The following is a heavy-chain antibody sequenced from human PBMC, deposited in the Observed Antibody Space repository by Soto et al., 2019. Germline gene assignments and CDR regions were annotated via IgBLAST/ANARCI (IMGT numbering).Heavy chain of an antibody. CDR1: GYNFSSQW. Sequence: GGSLRLSCKGSGYNFSSQWIAWVRQKPGKGLEWMGIVYPGDAETRYSPSFQGQVTMSADKSIGTAYLQWSSLKASDTAMYYCARENDIAVAGKFGMDVWGQGTTVTVSS. V-gene: IGHV5-51*01. D-gene: IGHD6-19*01. J-gene: IGHJ6*02. CDR2: VYPGDAET. CDR3: ARENDIAVAGKFGMDV.